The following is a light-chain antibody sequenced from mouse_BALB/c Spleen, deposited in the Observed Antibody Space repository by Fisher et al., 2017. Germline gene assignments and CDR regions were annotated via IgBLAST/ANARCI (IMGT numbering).Light chain of an antibody. CDR1: SSVSY. CDR3: QQWSSNPPT. J-gene: IGKJ5*01. Sequence: IVMTQSTAIMSASPGEKVTMTCSASSSVSYMYWYQQKPGSSPKPWIYRTSNLASGVPARFSGSGSGTSYSLTISSMEAEDAATYYCQQWSSNPPTFGAGTKLELK. V-gene: IGKV4-68*01. CDR2: RTS.